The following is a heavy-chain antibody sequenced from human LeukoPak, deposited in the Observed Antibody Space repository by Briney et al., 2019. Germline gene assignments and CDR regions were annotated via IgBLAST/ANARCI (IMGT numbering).Heavy chain of an antibody. Sequence: ASVKVSCRASGYTFTGYYMHWVRQAPGQGLEWMGWINPNSGGTNYAQKFQGRVTMTRDTSISTAYMELSRPRSDDTAVYYCARDSSGWYGHFDYWGQGTLVTVSS. CDR2: INPNSGGT. D-gene: IGHD6-19*01. CDR3: ARDSSGWYGHFDY. J-gene: IGHJ4*02. V-gene: IGHV1-2*02. CDR1: GYTFTGYY.